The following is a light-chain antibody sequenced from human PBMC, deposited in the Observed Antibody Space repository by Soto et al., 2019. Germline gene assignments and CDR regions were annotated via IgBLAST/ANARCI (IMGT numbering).Light chain of an antibody. CDR2: DVS. Sequence: DRVTITCLASQSISSWLAWYQQKPGKAPKLLIYDVSSLESGVPSRFSGSGSGTEFTLTISSLQPDDFATYYCQQYNSYPWTFGQGTKVDI. CDR1: QSISSW. CDR3: QQYNSYPWT. V-gene: IGKV1-5*01. J-gene: IGKJ1*01.